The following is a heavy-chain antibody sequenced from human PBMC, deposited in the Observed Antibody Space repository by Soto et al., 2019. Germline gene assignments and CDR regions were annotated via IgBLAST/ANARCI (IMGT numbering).Heavy chain of an antibody. J-gene: IGHJ6*02. CDR1: GGSISSGNYY. V-gene: IGHV4-30-4*01. CDR3: ATTRADCYYGMDV. Sequence: QVQLQESGPGLVKPSQTLSLTCTVSGGSISSGNYYWSWIRQPPGKGLEWIGYIYYSGSTYYNPSLKSPITISVDTSKNQFSLKLSSVTAADTAVYYCATTRADCYYGMDVWGQGTTVTVSS. CDR2: IYYSGST.